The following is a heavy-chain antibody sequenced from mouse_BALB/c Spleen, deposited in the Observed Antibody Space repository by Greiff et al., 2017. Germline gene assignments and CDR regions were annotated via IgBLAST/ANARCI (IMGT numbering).Heavy chain of an antibody. V-gene: IGHV8-12*01. CDR2: IYWDDDK. CDR1: GFSLSTSGMG. Sequence: QVTLKESGPGILQPSQTLSLTCSFSGFSLSTSGMGVSWIRQPSGKGLEWLAHIYWDDDKRYNPSLKSRLTISKDTSRNQVFLKITSVDTADTATYYCARTYYYGSSPYAMDYWGQGTSVTVSS. J-gene: IGHJ4*01. D-gene: IGHD1-1*01. CDR3: ARTYYYGSSPYAMDY.